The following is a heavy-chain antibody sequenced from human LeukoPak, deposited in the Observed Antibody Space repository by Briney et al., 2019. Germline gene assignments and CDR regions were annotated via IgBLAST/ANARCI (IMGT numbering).Heavy chain of an antibody. CDR1: GFTFSSYS. CDR3: ARDLANQLDDY. Sequence: GGSLRLSCAASGFTFSSYSMNWVRQAPGKGLEWVSSISSSSSYIYYADSVKGRFTISRDSAKNSLYLQMNSLRAEDTAVYYCARDLANQLDDYWGQGTLVTVSS. V-gene: IGHV3-21*01. D-gene: IGHD2-2*01. CDR2: ISSSSSYI. J-gene: IGHJ4*02.